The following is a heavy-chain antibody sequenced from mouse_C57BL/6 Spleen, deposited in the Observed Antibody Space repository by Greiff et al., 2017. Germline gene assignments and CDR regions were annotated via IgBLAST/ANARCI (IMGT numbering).Heavy chain of an antibody. J-gene: IGHJ4*01. D-gene: IGHD3-3*01. CDR2: IWSGGST. V-gene: IGHV2-2*01. CDR3: ARGGRDAMDY. Sequence: QVHVKQSGPGLVQPSQSLSITCTVSGFSLTSYGVHWVRQSPGKGLEWLGVIWSGGSTDYNAAFISRLSISKDNSKGQVFFKMNSLQADDTAIYYCARGGRDAMDYWGQGTSVTVSS. CDR1: GFSLTSYG.